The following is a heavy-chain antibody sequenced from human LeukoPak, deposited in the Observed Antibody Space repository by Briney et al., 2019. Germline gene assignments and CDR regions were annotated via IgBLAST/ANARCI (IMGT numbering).Heavy chain of an antibody. J-gene: IGHJ4*02. D-gene: IGHD1-7*01. CDR1: GFTFDDYA. CDR2: ISGDGGST. V-gene: IGHV3-43*02. Sequence: GGSLRLSCAASGFTFDDYAMHWVRQAPGKGLERVSLISGDGGSTYYADSVKGRFTISRDNSKNSLYLQMNSLRTEDTALYYCAKDIKLELTFDYWGQGTLVTVSS. CDR3: AKDIKLELTFDY.